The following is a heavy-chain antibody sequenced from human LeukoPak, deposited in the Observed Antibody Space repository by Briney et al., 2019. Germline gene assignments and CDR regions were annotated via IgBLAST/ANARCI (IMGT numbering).Heavy chain of an antibody. D-gene: IGHD3-3*01. CDR3: ARGTIHDTTEFDI. CDR2: ISTYNGNT. CDR1: GYTFTTFG. Sequence: ASVKVSCKASGYTFTTFGLSWVRQAPGQGLEWMGWISTYNGNTNYAQKLQGRVTMTTDTSTSTAYMELRSLRSDDTAVYYCARGTIHDTTEFDIWGQGTMVTVSS. V-gene: IGHV1-18*01. J-gene: IGHJ3*02.